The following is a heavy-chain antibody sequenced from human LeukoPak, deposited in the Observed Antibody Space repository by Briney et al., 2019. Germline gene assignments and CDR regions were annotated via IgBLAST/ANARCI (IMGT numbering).Heavy chain of an antibody. J-gene: IGHJ4*02. Sequence: PSETLSLTCTVSAGSISSYYWTWIRQPPGKGLEWIGYIYYSGSTNYNPSLKSRVTISVDTSKNQFSLKLSSVTAADTAVYYCARVDSSGDYFDYWGQGTLVTVSS. CDR3: ARVDSSGDYFDY. CDR2: IYYSGST. CDR1: AGSISSYY. D-gene: IGHD3-22*01. V-gene: IGHV4-59*01.